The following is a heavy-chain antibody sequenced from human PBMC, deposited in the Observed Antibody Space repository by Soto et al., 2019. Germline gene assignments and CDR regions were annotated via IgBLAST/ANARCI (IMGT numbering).Heavy chain of an antibody. CDR3: ARGPRLGYCSGGSCYWSFDY. Sequence: PGGSLRLSCAASGFTFSSYAMHWVRQAPGKRLEWVAVISYDGSNKYYADSVKGRFTISRDNSKNTLYLQMNSLRAEDTAVYYCARGPRLGYCSGGSCYWSFDYWGQGTLVTVSS. V-gene: IGHV3-30-3*01. D-gene: IGHD2-15*01. CDR2: ISYDGSNK. CDR1: GFTFSSYA. J-gene: IGHJ4*02.